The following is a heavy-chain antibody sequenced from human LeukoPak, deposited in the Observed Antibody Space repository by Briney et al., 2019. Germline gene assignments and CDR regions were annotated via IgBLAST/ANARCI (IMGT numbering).Heavy chain of an antibody. CDR1: GFTFSSYA. CDR2: ISYDGSNK. J-gene: IGHJ4*02. CDR3: AKEEAGIAAAIY. D-gene: IGHD6-13*01. V-gene: IGHV3-30*04. Sequence: GGSLRLSCAASGFTFSSYAMHWVRQAPGKGLEWVAVISYDGSNKYYADSVKGRFTVSRDISKNTLYLQMNSLRAEDTAVYYCAKEEAGIAAAIYWGQGTLVTVSS.